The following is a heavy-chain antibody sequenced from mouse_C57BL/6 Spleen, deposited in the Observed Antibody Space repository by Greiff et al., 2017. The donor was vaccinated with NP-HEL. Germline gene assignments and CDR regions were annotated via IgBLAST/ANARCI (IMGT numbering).Heavy chain of an antibody. CDR2: IFPGSGST. V-gene: IGHV1-75*01. D-gene: IGHD2-4*01. J-gene: IGHJ4*01. Sequence: QVQLQQSGPELVKPGASVKISCKASGYTFTDYYINWVKQRPGQGLEWIGWIFPGSGSTYYNEKFKGKATLTVDKSSSTAYMLLSSLTSEDSAVYFCARFPSTNYDYDDYAMDYWGQGTSVTVSS. CDR1: GYTFTDYY. CDR3: ARFPSTNYDYDDYAMDY.